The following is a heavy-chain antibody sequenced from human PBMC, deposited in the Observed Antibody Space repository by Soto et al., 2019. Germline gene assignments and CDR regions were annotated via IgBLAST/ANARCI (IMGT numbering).Heavy chain of an antibody. D-gene: IGHD1-26*01. CDR1: GGSISSSSYY. CDR2: IYYSGST. V-gene: IGHV4-39*01. Sequence: SETLSLTCTVSGGSISSSSYYWGWIRQPPGKGLEWIGSIYYSGSTYYNPSLKSRVTISVDTSKNQFSLKLSSVTAADTAVYYCARQRGATPFYYYYGMDVWGQGTTVTVFS. J-gene: IGHJ6*02. CDR3: ARQRGATPFYYYYGMDV.